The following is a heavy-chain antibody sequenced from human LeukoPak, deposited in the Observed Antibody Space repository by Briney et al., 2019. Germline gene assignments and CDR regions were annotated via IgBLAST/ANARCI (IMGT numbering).Heavy chain of an antibody. D-gene: IGHD3-16*02. CDR1: GGPFSSYA. CDR2: IIPIFGTA. V-gene: IGHV1-69*13. CDR3: ARGIMSTFGGVIAPAPRYFDY. J-gene: IGHJ4*02. Sequence: ATVKVSCKAYGGPFSSYAISWVRQAPGQGLEWMGGIIPIFGTANYAQKFQGRVTITADESTSTAYMELSSLRSEDTAVYYCARGIMSTFGGVIAPAPRYFDYWGQGTLVTVSS.